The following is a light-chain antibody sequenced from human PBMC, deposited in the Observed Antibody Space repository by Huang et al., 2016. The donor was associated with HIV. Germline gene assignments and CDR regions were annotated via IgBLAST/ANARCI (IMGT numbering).Light chain of an antibody. J-gene: IGKJ4*01. CDR2: WAS. CDR3: QQYYSSPPT. Sequence: DILMTQSPDSLPVSMGARATINCKSSQSVCYSTKHNNYVAWYQQKPGQPPKLLINWASTRESGVPDRCRGSGSGTDFTLTISSLQAEDVAVYYCQQYYSSPPTFGGGTKVEIK. V-gene: IGKV4-1*01. CDR1: QSVCYSTKHNNY.